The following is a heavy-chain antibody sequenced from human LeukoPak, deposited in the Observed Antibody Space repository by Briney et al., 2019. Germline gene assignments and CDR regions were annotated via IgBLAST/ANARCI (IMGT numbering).Heavy chain of an antibody. CDR2: INPNSGGT. CDR3: AREGREFGPHKLAGFDY. D-gene: IGHD3-16*01. J-gene: IGHJ4*02. CDR1: GYTFISYY. Sequence: ASVKVSCKTSGYTFISYYIHWVRQAPGQGLEWMGWINPNSGGTNYAQKFQGRVTLTRDTSITTAYMELSRLRYDDTAVYYCAREGREFGPHKLAGFDYWGQGTLVTVSS. V-gene: IGHV1-2*02.